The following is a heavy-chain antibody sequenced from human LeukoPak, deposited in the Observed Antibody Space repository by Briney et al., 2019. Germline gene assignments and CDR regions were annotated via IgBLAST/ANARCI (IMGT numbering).Heavy chain of an antibody. CDR2: IYYSGST. CDR1: GGSISSYY. Sequence: SETLSLTCTVSGGSISSYYWSWIRQPPGKGLEWIGYIYYSGSTNYNPSLKSRVTISVDTSKNQFSLKLSSVTAADTAVYYCARDHFRDPYNWFDPWGQGTLVTVSS. J-gene: IGHJ5*02. CDR3: ARDHFRDPYNWFDP. V-gene: IGHV4-59*01. D-gene: IGHD3-3*02.